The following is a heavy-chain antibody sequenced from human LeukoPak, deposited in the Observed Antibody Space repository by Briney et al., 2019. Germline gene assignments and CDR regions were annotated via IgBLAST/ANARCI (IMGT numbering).Heavy chain of an antibody. V-gene: IGHV3-30*02. CDR2: IRYDGSNK. CDR1: GFTFSSYG. D-gene: IGHD4-17*01. Sequence: GGSLRLSCAASGFTFSSYGMHWVRQAPGKGLEWVAFIRYDGSNKYYADSVKGRFTISRDNSKNTLYLQMNSLRAEDTAVYYCAKEGEDGDYFAWVDYWGQGTLVTVSS. CDR3: AKEGEDGDYFAWVDY. J-gene: IGHJ4*02.